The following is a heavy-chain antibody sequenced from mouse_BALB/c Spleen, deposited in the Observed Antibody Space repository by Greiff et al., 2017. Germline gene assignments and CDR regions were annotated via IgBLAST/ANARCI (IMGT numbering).Heavy chain of an antibody. J-gene: IGHJ1*01. D-gene: IGHD1-1*01. CDR3: ARDYGSSYRWYFDV. CDR1: GFNIQDTY. V-gene: IGHV14-3*02. Sequence: VQLQQSGAELVKPGASVKLSCTASGFNIQDTYMHWVKQRPEQGLAWIGRIDPANGNTKYDPKFQGKATITADTSSNTAYLQLSSLTSEDTAVYYCARDYGSSYRWYFDVWGAGTTVTV. CDR2: IDPANGNT.